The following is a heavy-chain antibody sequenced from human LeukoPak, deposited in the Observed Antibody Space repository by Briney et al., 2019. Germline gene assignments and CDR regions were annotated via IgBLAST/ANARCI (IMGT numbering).Heavy chain of an antibody. J-gene: IGHJ4*02. CDR2: INPSGGST. Sequence: ASVKVSCKASGYTFTSYYMHWVRQAPGQGLEWMGIINPSGGSTSYAQKFQGRVTMTRDTSISTAYMELSRLRSDDTAVYYCARGQSNRLLWVGESLSNINPFDYWGQGTLVTVSS. CDR3: ARGQSNRLLWVGESLSNINPFDY. D-gene: IGHD3-10*01. CDR1: GYTFTSYY. V-gene: IGHV1-46*01.